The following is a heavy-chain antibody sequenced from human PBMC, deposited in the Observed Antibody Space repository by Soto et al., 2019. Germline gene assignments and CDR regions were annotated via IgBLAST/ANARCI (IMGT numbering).Heavy chain of an antibody. V-gene: IGHV3-30-3*01. CDR1: GFTFSSYA. CDR3: ARDEYYDSSGYYPYGMDV. CDR2: ISYDGSNK. Sequence: VQLVESGGGLVKPGGSLRLSCAASGFTFSSYAMHWVRQAPGKGLEWVAVISYDGSNKYYADSVKGRFTISRDNSKNTLYLQMNSLRAEDTAVYYCARDEYYDSSGYYPYGMDVWGQGTTVTVSS. D-gene: IGHD3-22*01. J-gene: IGHJ6*02.